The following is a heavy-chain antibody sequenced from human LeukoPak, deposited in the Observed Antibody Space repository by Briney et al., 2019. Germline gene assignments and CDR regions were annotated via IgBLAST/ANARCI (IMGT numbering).Heavy chain of an antibody. Sequence: GGSLRLSCAASGFTFSSYSMNWVRQAPGKGLEWVSYISSSGSTIYYADSVKGRFTISRDNAKNSLYLQMNSLRAEDTAVYYCARDSYGSRYYFDYWGQGTLVTVSS. CDR2: ISSSGSTI. CDR3: ARDSYGSRYYFDY. J-gene: IGHJ4*02. V-gene: IGHV3-48*04. CDR1: GFTFSSYS. D-gene: IGHD5-18*01.